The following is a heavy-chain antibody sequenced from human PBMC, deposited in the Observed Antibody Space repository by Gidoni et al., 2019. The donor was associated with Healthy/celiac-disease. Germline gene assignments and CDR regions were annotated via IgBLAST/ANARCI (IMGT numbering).Heavy chain of an antibody. Sequence: QVQLQESGPGLVKPSETLSLNCTASGGSISSYSWSWIRQPAGKGLEWIGRIYTSGSTNYHPSLKSRVTMSVDTSKNQFSLKLSSVTAADTAVYYCARDLPITMVRGVPSYIPDYWGQGTLVTVSS. CDR3: ARDLPITMVRGVPSYIPDY. J-gene: IGHJ4*02. CDR2: IYTSGST. CDR1: GGSISSYS. V-gene: IGHV4-4*07. D-gene: IGHD3-10*01.